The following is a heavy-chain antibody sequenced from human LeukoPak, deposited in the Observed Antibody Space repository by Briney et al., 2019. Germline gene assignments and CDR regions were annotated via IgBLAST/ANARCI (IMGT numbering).Heavy chain of an antibody. V-gene: IGHV4-39*07. Sequence: SETLSLTCTVSGGSISSSSYYWGWIRQPPGKGLEWIGSIYYSGSTNYNPSLKSRVTISVDTSKNQFSLKLSSVTAADTAVYYCASSYSLAVAGTSVQHWGQGTLVTVSS. CDR3: ASSYSLAVAGTSVQH. D-gene: IGHD6-19*01. CDR1: GGSISSSSYY. CDR2: IYYSGST. J-gene: IGHJ1*01.